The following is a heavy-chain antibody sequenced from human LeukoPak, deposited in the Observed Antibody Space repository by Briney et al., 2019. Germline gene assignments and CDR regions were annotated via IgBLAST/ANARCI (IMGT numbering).Heavy chain of an antibody. J-gene: IGHJ6*03. V-gene: IGHV1-69*13. CDR3: ARVELGYCSSTSCLRGYYYYMDV. D-gene: IGHD2-2*01. CDR2: IIPIFGTA. Sequence: ASVKVSCKASGGTFSSYAISWVRQAPGQGLEWMGGIIPIFGTANYAQKFQGRVTITADESTSTAYMELSSLRSEDTAVYYCARVELGYCSSTSCLRGYYYYMDVWGKGTTVTVSS. CDR1: GGTFSSYA.